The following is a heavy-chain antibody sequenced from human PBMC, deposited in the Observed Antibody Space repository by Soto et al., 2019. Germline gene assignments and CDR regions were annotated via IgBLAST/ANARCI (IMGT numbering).Heavy chain of an antibody. D-gene: IGHD6-19*01. Sequence: ASVKVSCKASGGTFSSYTISWVRQAPGQGLEWMGRIIPILGIANYAQKFQGRVTISVDKSKNQFSLKLSSVTAADTAVYYCARDPRYSSGWYYFDYWGQGTLVTVSS. CDR3: ARDPRYSSGWYYFDY. CDR1: GGTFSSYT. V-gene: IGHV1-69*04. CDR2: IIPILGIA. J-gene: IGHJ4*02.